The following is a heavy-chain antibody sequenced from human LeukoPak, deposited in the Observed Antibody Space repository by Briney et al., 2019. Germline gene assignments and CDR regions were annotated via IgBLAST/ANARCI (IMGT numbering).Heavy chain of an antibody. CDR3: ARVGRSVGYYGSGSFWGPHDY. J-gene: IGHJ4*02. CDR1: GFTFSSYA. D-gene: IGHD3-10*01. Sequence: GGSLRLSCAASGFTFSSYAMHWVRQAPGKGLEYVSAISSNGGSTYYANSAKGRFTISRDNSKNTLYLQMGSLRAEDMAVYYCARVGRSVGYYGSGSFWGPHDYWGQGTLVTVSS. CDR2: ISSNGGST. V-gene: IGHV3-64*01.